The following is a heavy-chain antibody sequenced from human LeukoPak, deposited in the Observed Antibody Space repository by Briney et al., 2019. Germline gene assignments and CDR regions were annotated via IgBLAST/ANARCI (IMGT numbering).Heavy chain of an antibody. V-gene: IGHV1-24*01. CDR2: VDPDDGQR. CDR3: AAVSGHYTLLDA. Sequence: ASVKVSRKISGYTLNDISVHWVRQPPAKRLEWMGGVDPDDGQRVYAQRFQGRVTMTEDTSTNTAYMELSRLRSEDTAVYFCAAVSGHYTLLDAWGQGALVTVST. CDR1: GYTLNDIS. J-gene: IGHJ5*02. D-gene: IGHD4-11*01.